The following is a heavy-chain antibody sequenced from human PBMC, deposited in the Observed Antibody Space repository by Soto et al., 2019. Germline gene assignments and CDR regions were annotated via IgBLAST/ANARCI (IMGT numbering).Heavy chain of an antibody. CDR2: INHSGST. CDR1: GGSFSGYY. D-gene: IGHD3-22*01. V-gene: IGHV4-34*01. Sequence: SETLSLTCAVYGGSFSGYYWSWIRQPPGKGLEWIGEINHSGSTNYNPSLKSRVTISVDTSKNQFSLKLSSVTAADTAVYYCARVVGYYYDSSGYYHPSYYFDYWGQGTLVTVSS. CDR3: ARVVGYYYDSSGYYHPSYYFDY. J-gene: IGHJ4*02.